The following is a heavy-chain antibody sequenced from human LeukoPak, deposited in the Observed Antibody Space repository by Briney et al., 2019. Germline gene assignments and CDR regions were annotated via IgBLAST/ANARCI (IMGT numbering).Heavy chain of an antibody. V-gene: IGHV1-24*01. J-gene: IGHJ4*02. D-gene: IGHD2-15*01. CDR3: ARDPHYCSGGSCYPD. CDR2: FDPEDGET. Sequence: ASVKVSCKVSGYTLTELSMHWVRQAPGKGLEWMGGFDPEDGETIYARKFQGRVTMTEDTSTDTAYMELSSLRSEDTAVYYCARDPHYCSGGSCYPDWGQGTLVTVSS. CDR1: GYTLTELS.